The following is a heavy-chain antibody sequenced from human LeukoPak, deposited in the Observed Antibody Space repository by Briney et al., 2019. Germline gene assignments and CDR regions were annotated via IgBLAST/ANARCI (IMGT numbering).Heavy chain of an antibody. V-gene: IGHV3-23*01. CDR2: ISGSGGST. J-gene: IGHJ3*02. CDR3: ARDGSLGIDAFDI. CDR1: GFTFSSYA. D-gene: IGHD2-2*03. Sequence: GGSLRLSCAASGFTFSSYAMSWVRQAPGKGLEWVSAISGSGGSTYYADSVKGRFTISRDNSKNTLYLQMNSLRAEDTAVYYCARDGSLGIDAFDIWGPGTMVTVSS.